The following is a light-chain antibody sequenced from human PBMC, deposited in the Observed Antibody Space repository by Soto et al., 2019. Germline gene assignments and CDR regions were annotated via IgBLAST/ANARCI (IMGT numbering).Light chain of an antibody. V-gene: IGKV1-27*01. CDR3: QKYNSAPPT. Sequence: DIPMTQSPSSLSASVGDRVTITCRASQGISNYLAWYQQKPGKVPKLLIYAASTLQSGVPSRFSGSGSGTDFTLIISSLLPEDVVTYYCQKYNSAPPTFGQGTKVEIK. CDR1: QGISNY. J-gene: IGKJ1*01. CDR2: AAS.